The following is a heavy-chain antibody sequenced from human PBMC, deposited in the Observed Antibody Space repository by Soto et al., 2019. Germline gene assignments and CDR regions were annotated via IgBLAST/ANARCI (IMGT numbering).Heavy chain of an antibody. V-gene: IGHV1-69*13. CDR2: IIPIFGTA. CDR1: GGTFSSYA. J-gene: IGHJ5*02. Sequence: ASVKVSCKASGGTFSSYAISWVRQAPGQGLEWMGGIIPIFGTANYAQKFQGRVTITADESTSTAYVELSSLRSEDTAVYYCATLYYDFWSGFFPTKNWFDPWGQGTLVPSPQ. D-gene: IGHD3-3*01. CDR3: ATLYYDFWSGFFPTKNWFDP.